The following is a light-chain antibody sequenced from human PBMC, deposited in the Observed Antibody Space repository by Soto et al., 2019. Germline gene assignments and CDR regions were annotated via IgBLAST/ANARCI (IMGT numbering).Light chain of an antibody. V-gene: IGLV2-14*03. Sequence: QSALTQPASVSGSPGQSVTISCTGTSSDIGGYRYVSWYQQRPGKAPKLMIHDVTNRPSGVSDRLSGSKSGNTASLTISGLQAEDEADYYCTSYTSDSSVIFGGGTKVTVL. CDR1: SSDIGGYRY. J-gene: IGLJ2*01. CDR3: TSYTSDSSVI. CDR2: DVT.